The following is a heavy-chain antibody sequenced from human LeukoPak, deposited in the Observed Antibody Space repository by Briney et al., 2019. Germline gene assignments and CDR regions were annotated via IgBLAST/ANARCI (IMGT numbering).Heavy chain of an antibody. Sequence: SESLSLTCAVYGGSFSGYYWSWIRQTPGKGLEWNGEIKPSGSTNYNPSLKSRVSISVDSSKNQFSLKVSSVTAADTAVYYCARGSDTAAGLYWGQGTPVTVSS. D-gene: IGHD6-13*01. CDR2: IKPSGST. V-gene: IGHV4-34*01. J-gene: IGHJ4*02. CDR3: ARGSDTAAGLY. CDR1: GGSFSGYY.